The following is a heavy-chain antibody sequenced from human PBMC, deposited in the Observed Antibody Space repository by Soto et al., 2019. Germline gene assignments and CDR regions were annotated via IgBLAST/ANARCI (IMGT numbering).Heavy chain of an antibody. V-gene: IGHV3-23*01. CDR2: ISGSGGST. Sequence: EVQLLESGGGLVQPGGSLRLSCAASGFTFSSYAMSWVRQAPGKGLEWVSAISGSGGSTYYADSVKGRFTISRDNSKNTLYLQMNSLRAEDTAVYYCAKTPVWYTGAGNWFDPWGQGTLVTVSS. CDR3: AKTPVWYTGAGNWFDP. CDR1: GFTFSSYA. J-gene: IGHJ5*02. D-gene: IGHD2-2*02.